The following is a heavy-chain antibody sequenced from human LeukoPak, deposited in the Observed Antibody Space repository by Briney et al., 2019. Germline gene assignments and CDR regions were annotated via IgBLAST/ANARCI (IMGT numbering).Heavy chain of an antibody. CDR3: ARDSGGQRLFDY. CDR2: ISAYNGNT. Sequence: ASVKVSCKASGYTFTSYYMHWVRQAPGQGLESMGWISAYNGNTNYAQKLQGRVTMTTDTSTSTAYMELRSLRSDDTAVYYCARDSGGQRLFDYWGQGTLVTVSS. V-gene: IGHV1-18*04. CDR1: GYTFTSYY. D-gene: IGHD6-25*01. J-gene: IGHJ4*02.